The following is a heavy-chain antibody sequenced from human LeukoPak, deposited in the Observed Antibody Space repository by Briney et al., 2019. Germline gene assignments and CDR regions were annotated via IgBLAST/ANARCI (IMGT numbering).Heavy chain of an antibody. J-gene: IGHJ4*02. CDR3: AKDRIAASAYFDY. V-gene: IGHV3-30*02. Sequence: PGGSLRLSCAASGFTFSSFGMHWVRQAPGKGLEWEAFIRSDGSNKYYADSVKGRFTISRDNSKNTLYLQMNSLRAEDTAVYYCAKDRIAASAYFDYWGQGTLVTVSS. D-gene: IGHD6-13*01. CDR1: GFTFSSFG. CDR2: IRSDGSNK.